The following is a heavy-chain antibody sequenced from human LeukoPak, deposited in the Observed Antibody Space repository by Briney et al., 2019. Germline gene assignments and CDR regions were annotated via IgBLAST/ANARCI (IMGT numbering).Heavy chain of an antibody. CDR1: GFTFSSYA. J-gene: IGHJ4*02. Sequence: PGGSLRLSCAASGFTFSSYAIHWVRQAPGKGLEWVAVISYDGSNKYYADSVKGRFTISRDNSKNTLYLQMNSLRAEDTAVYYCARTTMTTVTLWYFDYWGQGTLVTVSS. CDR2: ISYDGSNK. CDR3: ARTTMTTVTLWYFDY. D-gene: IGHD4-17*01. V-gene: IGHV3-30-3*01.